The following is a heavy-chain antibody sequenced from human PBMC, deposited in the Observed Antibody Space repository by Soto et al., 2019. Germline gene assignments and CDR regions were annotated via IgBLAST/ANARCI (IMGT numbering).Heavy chain of an antibody. Sequence: GGSLRLSCAASGFTFSTYAMSWVRQAPGKGLEWVSAISGSGGSTYYADSVKGRFTISRDKSKNTLYLQMNSLRAEDTAVYYCAKNWDTAFSSSSHWGQGTLVTVSS. J-gene: IGHJ4*02. D-gene: IGHD6-6*01. CDR2: ISGSGGST. CDR1: GFTFSTYA. V-gene: IGHV3-23*01. CDR3: AKNWDTAFSSSSH.